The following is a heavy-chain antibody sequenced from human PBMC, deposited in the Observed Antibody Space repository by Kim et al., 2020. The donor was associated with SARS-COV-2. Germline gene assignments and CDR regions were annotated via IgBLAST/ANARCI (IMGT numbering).Heavy chain of an antibody. CDR2: IYYSGST. Sequence: SETLSLTCTVSGGSISSYYWSWIRQPPGKGLEWIGYIYYSGSTNYNPSLKSRVTISVDTSKNQFSLKLSSVTAADTAVYYCARGSYDSSGTATPVWVYWGQGTLVTVSS. J-gene: IGHJ4*02. CDR1: GGSISSYY. D-gene: IGHD3-22*01. V-gene: IGHV4-59*13. CDR3: ARGSYDSSGTATPVWVY.